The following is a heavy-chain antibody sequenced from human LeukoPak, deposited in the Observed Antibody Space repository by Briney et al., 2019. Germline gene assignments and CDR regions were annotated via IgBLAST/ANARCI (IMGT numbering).Heavy chain of an antibody. D-gene: IGHD1-20*01. V-gene: IGHV1-2*02. CDR2: INPSSGGT. CDR3: ARASVITGSTETFDP. CDR1: GYSFTAYY. Sequence: ASVKVSCKASGYSFTAYYMHWLRQAPGQGLEWMGWINPSSGGTNYAQKFQGRVTMTRDTSIRTAYMELSRLRSDDTAVYYCARASVITGSTETFDPWGQGTPVTVSS. J-gene: IGHJ5*02.